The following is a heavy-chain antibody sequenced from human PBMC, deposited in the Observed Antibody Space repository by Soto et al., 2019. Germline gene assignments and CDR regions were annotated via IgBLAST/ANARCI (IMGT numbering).Heavy chain of an antibody. D-gene: IGHD4-17*01. CDR2: IIPIFGTA. CDR3: ASGSPERGDYGDYGSYYYGMDV. Sequence: SVKVSCKASGGTFSSYAISWVRQAPGQGLEWMGGIIPIFGTANYAQKFQGRVTITADESTSTACMELSSLRSEDTAVYYCASGSPERGDYGDYGSYYYGMDVWGQGTTVTVSS. CDR1: GGTFSSYA. V-gene: IGHV1-69*13. J-gene: IGHJ6*02.